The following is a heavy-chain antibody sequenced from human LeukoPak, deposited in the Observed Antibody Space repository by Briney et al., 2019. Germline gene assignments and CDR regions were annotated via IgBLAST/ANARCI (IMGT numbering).Heavy chain of an antibody. J-gene: IGHJ5*02. V-gene: IGHV1-2*02. CDR3: ARANSVVVVAATETNWFDP. CDR1: GYTVTDYY. D-gene: IGHD2-15*01. Sequence: ASVKVSCKASGYTVTDYYMHWVRQAPGQGLEWMGWINPNSGATNYAQKFQGRVTMTRDTSISTAYMELSRLKSDDTAVYYCARANSVVVVAATETNWFDPWGQGTLVTVSS. CDR2: INPNSGAT.